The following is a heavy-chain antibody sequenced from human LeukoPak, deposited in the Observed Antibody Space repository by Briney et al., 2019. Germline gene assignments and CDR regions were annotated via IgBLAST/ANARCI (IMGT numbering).Heavy chain of an antibody. V-gene: IGHV4-34*01. Sequence: PSETLSLTCAVYGGSFSAYYCSWIRQSPRKGLAWVAEINHRGDTNYNPSVKSRVSLSVDTSKNHCSLKVTSLTAADTAVYYCARGPTISETGYFDYWGQGTLVTVSS. J-gene: IGHJ4*03. CDR3: ARGPTISETGYFDY. CDR2: INHRGDT. D-gene: IGHD1-1*01. CDR1: GGSFSAYY.